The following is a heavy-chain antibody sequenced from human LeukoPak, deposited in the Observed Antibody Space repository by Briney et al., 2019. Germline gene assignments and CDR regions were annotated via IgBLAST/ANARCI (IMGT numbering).Heavy chain of an antibody. D-gene: IGHD6-19*01. Sequence: ASVKVSCKASGYTFTGHYMHWVRQAPGQGLEWMGWINPNSGGTNYAQKFQGRVTMTRDTSISTAYMELSRLRSDDTAVYYCARGGGIAVAGNWFDPWGQGTLVTVSS. V-gene: IGHV1-2*02. CDR3: ARGGGIAVAGNWFDP. J-gene: IGHJ5*02. CDR2: INPNSGGT. CDR1: GYTFTGHY.